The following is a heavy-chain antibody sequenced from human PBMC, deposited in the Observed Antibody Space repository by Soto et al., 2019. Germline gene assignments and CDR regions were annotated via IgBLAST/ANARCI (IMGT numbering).Heavy chain of an antibody. V-gene: IGHV5-51*01. CDR3: EKTSSSWYAGAFDI. D-gene: IGHD6-13*01. CDR1: GYSFTTYW. J-gene: IGHJ3*02. CDR2: IYPGDSDT. Sequence: GASLKISCKGSGYSFTTYWIVWVRQMPGKGLEWMGIIYPGDSDTRYSPSFQGQVTISADKSISTAYLQWSSLKASDTAMYYCEKTSSSWYAGAFDIWGQGTMVTVSS.